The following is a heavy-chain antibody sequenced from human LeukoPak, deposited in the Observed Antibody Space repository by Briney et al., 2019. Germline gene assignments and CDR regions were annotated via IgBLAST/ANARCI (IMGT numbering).Heavy chain of an antibody. CDR2: INHSGST. Sequence: SETLSLTCAVYGGSFSGYYWSWIRQPPGKGLEWIGEINHSGSTNYNPSLKSRVTISVDTSKNQFSLKLSSVTAADTAVYYCASDMVTAGAFDIWGQGTMVTVSS. D-gene: IGHD2-21*02. J-gene: IGHJ3*02. CDR1: GGSFSGYY. CDR3: ASDMVTAGAFDI. V-gene: IGHV4-34*01.